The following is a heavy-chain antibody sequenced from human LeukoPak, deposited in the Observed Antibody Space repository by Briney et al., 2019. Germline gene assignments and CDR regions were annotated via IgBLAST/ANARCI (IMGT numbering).Heavy chain of an antibody. CDR2: IYYSGST. CDR3: ARHKGNDFWSGYTYYYYYMDV. CDR1: GGSISSSSYY. D-gene: IGHD3-3*01. V-gene: IGHV4-39*01. Sequence: PSETLSLTCTVSGGSISSSSYYWGWIRHPPGEGLEWIGSIYYSGSTYYNPSLKRRVTISVVTSKNQFSLRLSSVTAADTAVYYCARHKGNDFWSGYTYYYYYMDVWGKGTTVTVSS. J-gene: IGHJ6*03.